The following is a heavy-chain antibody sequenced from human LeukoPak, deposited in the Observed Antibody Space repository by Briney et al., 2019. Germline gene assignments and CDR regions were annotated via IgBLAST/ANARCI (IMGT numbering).Heavy chain of an antibody. V-gene: IGHV3-74*01. CDR1: GFTFSSYW. J-gene: IGHJ6*02. CDR2: INSDGSST. Sequence: GGSLRLSCAASGFTFSSYWMHWVRHAPGKGLVWVSRINSDGSSTSYADSVKGRFTISRDNAKNTLYLQMNSLRAEDTAVYYCARAPALRGMDVWGQGTTVTVSS. CDR3: ARAPALRGMDV.